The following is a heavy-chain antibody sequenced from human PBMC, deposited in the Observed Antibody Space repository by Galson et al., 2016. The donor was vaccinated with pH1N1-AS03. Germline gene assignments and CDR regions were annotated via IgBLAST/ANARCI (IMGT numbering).Heavy chain of an antibody. Sequence: SLRLSCAASGFTFSSHGMHWVRQTPGKGLKWVAVIWHDGSEKYYADSVKGRFTISRDNSKNTRYLQMNSLRAEDTAVYYCARDRHYYDYIWGTYRYDWYFDLWGRGTLVTVSS. CDR2: IWHDGSEK. CDR1: GFTFSSHG. D-gene: IGHD3-16*02. CDR3: ARDRHYYDYIWGTYRYDWYFDL. V-gene: IGHV3-33*01. J-gene: IGHJ2*01.